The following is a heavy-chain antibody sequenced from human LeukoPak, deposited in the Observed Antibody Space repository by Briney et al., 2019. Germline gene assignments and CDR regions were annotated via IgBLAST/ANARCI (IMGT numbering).Heavy chain of an antibody. V-gene: IGHV3-30-3*01. J-gene: IGHJ6*02. CDR3: ARDPAYYDSSGYSHYYSMDV. CDR1: GFTFSSYA. Sequence: GGSLRLSCAASGFTFSSYAMHWVRQAPGKGLEWVAVISYDGSNKYYADSVKGRFTISRDNSKNTPYLQMNSLRAEDTAVYYCARDPAYYDSSGYSHYYSMDVWGQGTTVTVSS. CDR2: ISYDGSNK. D-gene: IGHD3-22*01.